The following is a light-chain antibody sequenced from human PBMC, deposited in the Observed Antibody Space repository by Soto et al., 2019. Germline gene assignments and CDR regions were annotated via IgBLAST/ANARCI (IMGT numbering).Light chain of an antibody. CDR2: AAS. J-gene: IGKJ5*01. Sequence: IQMTQSPSSVSGSVRDRVTMSCEASQGISRSLAWYQQKPGKAPKLLIYAASSLQSGVPSRFSGSGSGTDFTLTVNSLQAEDFATYYCQQSYTSPTTFGQGTRLEIK. CDR1: QGISRS. CDR3: QQSYTSPTT. V-gene: IGKV1-12*01.